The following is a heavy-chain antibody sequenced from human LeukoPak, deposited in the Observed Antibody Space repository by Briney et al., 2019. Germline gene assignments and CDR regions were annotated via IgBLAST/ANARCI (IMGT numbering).Heavy chain of an antibody. CDR3: ARDLRYSSSWYRYNWFDP. CDR2: ISSSGSTI. J-gene: IGHJ5*02. V-gene: IGHV3-11*01. Sequence: GGSLRLSCAASGFTFSDYYMSWIRQAPGKGLEWVSYISSSGSTIYYADSVKGRFTISRDNAKNSLYLQMNSLRAEDTAVYYCARDLRYSSSWYRYNWFDPWGQGTLVTVSS. D-gene: IGHD6-13*01. CDR1: GFTFSDYY.